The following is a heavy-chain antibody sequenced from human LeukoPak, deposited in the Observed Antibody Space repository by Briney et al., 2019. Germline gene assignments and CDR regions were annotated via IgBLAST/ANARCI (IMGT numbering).Heavy chain of an antibody. V-gene: IGHV3-33*01. D-gene: IGHD3-10*01. CDR1: GFTFSSYG. J-gene: IGHJ4*02. Sequence: GGSLRLSCAASGFTFSSYGMHWVRQAPGKGLEWVAVIWYDGSNEYYADSVKGRFTISRDNSKNTLYLQMNSLRAEDTAVYYCARDTYYYGSGSSLRYWGQGTLVTVSS. CDR3: ARDTYYYGSGSSLRY. CDR2: IWYDGSNE.